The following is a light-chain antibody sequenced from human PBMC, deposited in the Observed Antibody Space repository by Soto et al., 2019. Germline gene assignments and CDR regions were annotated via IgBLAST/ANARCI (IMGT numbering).Light chain of an antibody. CDR3: QHYGISLRT. V-gene: IGKV3-20*01. CDR1: QSVSSNY. Sequence: KQSPRTVSLQTGERATPSCRASQSVSSNYLAWYQQKPGQAPRLLIYGASIRAAGIPDRFSGSGSGTDFTLTIRRLEPDDFALYYCQHYGISLRTFCHGTMVDIK. CDR2: GAS. J-gene: IGKJ1*01.